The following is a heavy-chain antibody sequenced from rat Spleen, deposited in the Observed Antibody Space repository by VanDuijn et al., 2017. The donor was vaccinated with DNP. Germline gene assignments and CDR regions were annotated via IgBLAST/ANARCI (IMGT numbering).Heavy chain of an antibody. CDR3: ARWSKYFES. CDR1: GYSITSNY. V-gene: IGHV3-1*01. J-gene: IGHJ2*01. CDR2: ISYSGST. Sequence: EVQLQESGSGLVKPSQSLSLTCSVTGYSITSNYWGWIRKFPGNKLKYIGHISYSGSTNYNPALKSQLSITRDTSNNHFFLHLNSVTADDTASYYFARWSKYFESLGQGVMVTVPS.